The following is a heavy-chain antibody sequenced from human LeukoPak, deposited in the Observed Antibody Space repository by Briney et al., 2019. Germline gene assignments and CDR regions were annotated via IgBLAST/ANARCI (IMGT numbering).Heavy chain of an antibody. D-gene: IGHD3-3*01. CDR2: IRYDGSNK. V-gene: IGHV3-30*02. J-gene: IGHJ4*02. Sequence: GGSLRLSCAASGFTFSSYGMHWVRQAPGKGLEWVAFIRYDGSNKYYADSVKGRFTISRDNSKNTLYLQMNSLRAEDTAVYYCAKDLNYDFRSGYSGFDYWGQGTLVTVSS. CDR3: AKDLNYDFRSGYSGFDY. CDR1: GFTFSSYG.